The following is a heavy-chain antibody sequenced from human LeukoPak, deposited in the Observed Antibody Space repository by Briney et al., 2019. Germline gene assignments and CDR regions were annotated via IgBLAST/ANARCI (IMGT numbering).Heavy chain of an antibody. CDR3: AKDRYFYDSGSKAS. J-gene: IGHJ4*02. D-gene: IGHD3-22*01. CDR1: GFTVSSNY. CDR2: IYSGGST. Sequence: GGSLRLSCAASGFTVSSNYMSWVRQAPGKGLERVSVIYSGGSTYYADSVKGRFTISRDNSKNTLYLQMNSLRAEDTAVYYCAKDRYFYDSGSKASWGRGTLVTVSS. V-gene: IGHV3-53*01.